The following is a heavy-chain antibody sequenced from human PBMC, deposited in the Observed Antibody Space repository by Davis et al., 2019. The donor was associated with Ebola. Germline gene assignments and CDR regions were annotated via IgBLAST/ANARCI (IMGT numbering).Heavy chain of an antibody. CDR3: ARDIVATIYLFSDAFDI. V-gene: IGHV3-21*01. J-gene: IGHJ3*02. CDR1: GFTFSSYS. CDR2: ISSSSSYI. D-gene: IGHD5-12*01. Sequence: PGGSLRLSCAASGFTFSSYSMNWVRQAPGKELEWVSSISSSSSYIYYADSVKGRFTISRDNAKNSLYLQMNSLRAEDTAVYYCARDIVATIYLFSDAFDIWGQGTMVTVSS.